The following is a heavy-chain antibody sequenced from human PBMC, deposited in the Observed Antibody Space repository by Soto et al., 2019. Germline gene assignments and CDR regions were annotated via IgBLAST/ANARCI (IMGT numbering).Heavy chain of an antibody. D-gene: IGHD2-15*01. J-gene: IGHJ6*02. CDR2: IIPIFGTA. V-gene: IGHV1-69*12. CDR3: AREVVVAATHYYGMDV. CDR1: GGTFSSYA. Sequence: QVQLVQSGAEVEKPGSSVKVSCKASGGTFSSYAISWVRQAPGQGLEWMGGIIPIFGTANYAQKFQGRVTIAADESTSTAYMELSSLRSEDTAVYYCAREVVVAATHYYGMDVWGQGTTVTVSS.